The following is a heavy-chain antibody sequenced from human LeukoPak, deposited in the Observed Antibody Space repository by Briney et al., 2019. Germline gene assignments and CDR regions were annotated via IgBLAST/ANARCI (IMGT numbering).Heavy chain of an antibody. CDR1: GGSFSGYY. V-gene: IGHV4-34*01. Sequence: SETLSLTCAVYGGSFSGYYWSWIRQPPGKGLEWIGEINHSGSTNYNPSLKSRVTISVDTSKNQFSLKLSSVTAADTAVYYCARERRYCSSTSCYRSVFDYWGQGTLVTDSS. D-gene: IGHD2-2*02. J-gene: IGHJ4*02. CDR3: ARERRYCSSTSCYRSVFDY. CDR2: INHSGST.